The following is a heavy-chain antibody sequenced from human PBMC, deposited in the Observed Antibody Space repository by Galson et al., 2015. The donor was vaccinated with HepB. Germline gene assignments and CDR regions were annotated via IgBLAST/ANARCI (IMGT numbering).Heavy chain of an antibody. J-gene: IGHJ5*02. CDR3: ARAKRGYSSSSRWFDP. V-gene: IGHV4-34*01. CDR1: GGSFSGYY. D-gene: IGHD6-6*01. CDR2: INHSGST. Sequence: ETLSLTCAVYGGSFSGYYWSWIRQPPGEGLEWIGEINHSGSTNYNPSLKSRVTISVDTSKNQFSLKLSSVTAADTAVYYCARAKRGYSSSSRWFDPWGQGTLVTVSS.